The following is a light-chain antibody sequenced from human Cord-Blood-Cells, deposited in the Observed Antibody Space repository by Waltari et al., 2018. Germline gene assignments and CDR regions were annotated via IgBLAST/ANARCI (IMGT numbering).Light chain of an antibody. CDR1: RSHAGGHTY. CDR3: SSYAGSNNLV. J-gene: IGLJ2*01. Sequence: QSALTQPPSASGSPGQSVTLSCTGPRSHAGGHTYAPWYQQHPGKAPNLMLYEVSKRPSGVPDRFSGSKSGNTASLTVSGLQAEDEADYYCSSYAGSNNLVFGGGTKLTVL. CDR2: EVS. V-gene: IGLV2-8*01.